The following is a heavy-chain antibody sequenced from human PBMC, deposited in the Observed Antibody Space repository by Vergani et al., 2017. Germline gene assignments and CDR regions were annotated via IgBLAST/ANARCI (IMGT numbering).Heavy chain of an antibody. Sequence: QVQLVQSGAEVKKPGASVKVFCKLSGYTFTSYAMLWVPQAPGQSLECMGWINAGNGNTKFSQKFQGRVTITRDTSASTAYMELSSLRSEDTDVYYCAREVFYDYVWGSYRLRGGYYFDYWGQGTLVTVSS. J-gene: IGHJ4*02. CDR3: AREVFYDYVWGSYRLRGGYYFDY. V-gene: IGHV1-3*01. D-gene: IGHD3-16*02. CDR2: INAGNGNT. CDR1: GYTFTSYA.